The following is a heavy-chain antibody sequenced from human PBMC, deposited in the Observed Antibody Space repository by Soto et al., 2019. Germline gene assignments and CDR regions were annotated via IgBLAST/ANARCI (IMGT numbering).Heavy chain of an antibody. CDR1: GGTFSSYA. D-gene: IGHD4-17*01. CDR3: ASNRAVTRVPKPLWYFDL. CDR2: IIPIFGTA. J-gene: IGHJ2*01. Sequence: ASVKVSCKASGGTFSSYAISWVRQAPGQGLEWMGGIIPIFGTANYAQKSQGRVTITADESTSTAYMELSSLRSGDTAVYYCASNRAVTRVPKPLWYFDLWGPRTLVPGSP. V-gene: IGHV1-69*13.